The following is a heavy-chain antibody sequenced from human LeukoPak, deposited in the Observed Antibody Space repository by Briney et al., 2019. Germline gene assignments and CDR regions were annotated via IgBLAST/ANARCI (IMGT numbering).Heavy chain of an antibody. Sequence: ASVKVSCKASGYTFTTYGINWVRQAPGQGLEWMGWISAYNGNTNYAQKLQGRVTMTTDTSTSTAYMDLRSLRSDDTAVYYCARDPHSYYYDSSGYKYYFNYWGQGTLVTVSS. V-gene: IGHV1-18*01. CDR2: ISAYNGNT. CDR1: GYTFTTYG. D-gene: IGHD3-22*01. J-gene: IGHJ4*02. CDR3: ARDPHSYYYDSSGYKYYFNY.